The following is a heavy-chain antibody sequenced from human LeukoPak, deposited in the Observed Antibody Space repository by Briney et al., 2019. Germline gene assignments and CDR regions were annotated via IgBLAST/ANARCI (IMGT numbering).Heavy chain of an antibody. CDR1: GFTFSSYG. CDR3: AKGYGCSSTSCYIGYYYYMDV. V-gene: IGHV3-33*06. D-gene: IGHD2-2*02. Sequence: GGSLRLSCAASGFTFSSYGMHWVRQAPGKGLEWVAVIWYGGSNKYYADSVKGRFTISRDNSKNTLYLQMNSLRAEDTAVYYCAKGYGCSSTSCYIGYYYYMDVWGKGTTVTVSS. J-gene: IGHJ6*03. CDR2: IWYGGSNK.